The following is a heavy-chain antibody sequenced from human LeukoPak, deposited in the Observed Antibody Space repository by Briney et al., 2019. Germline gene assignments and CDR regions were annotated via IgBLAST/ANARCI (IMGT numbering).Heavy chain of an antibody. CDR2: ISSNGGST. V-gene: IGHV3-64*04. Sequence: GGSLRLSCSASGFTFSSYAMHWVRQAPGKGLEYVSSISSNGGSTYYADSVKGRFTISRDNSKNTLYLQMNSLRAEDTAVYYCAKDELLWFGESMGIDYWGQGTLVTVSS. D-gene: IGHD3-10*01. CDR3: AKDELLWFGESMGIDY. CDR1: GFTFSSYA. J-gene: IGHJ4*02.